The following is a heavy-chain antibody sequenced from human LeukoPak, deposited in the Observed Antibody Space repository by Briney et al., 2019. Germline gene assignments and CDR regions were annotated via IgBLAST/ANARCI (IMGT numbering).Heavy chain of an antibody. Sequence: SGTLSLTCTVSGGSISSSSYYWGWIRQPPGKGLEWIGSIYYSGSTYYNPSLKSRVTISVDTSKNQFSLKLSSVTAADTAVYCCARRRGDWNYAWYFDLWGRGTLVTVSS. CDR3: ARRRGDWNYAWYFDL. D-gene: IGHD1-7*01. CDR2: IYYSGST. V-gene: IGHV4-39*01. J-gene: IGHJ2*01. CDR1: GGSISSSSYY.